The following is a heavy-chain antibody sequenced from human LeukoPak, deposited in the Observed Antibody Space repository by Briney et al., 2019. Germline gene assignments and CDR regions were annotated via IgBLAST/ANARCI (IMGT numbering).Heavy chain of an antibody. CDR1: GFTFSSYA. CDR2: ISYDGSNK. V-gene: IGHV3-30*04. CDR3: AKSSSWSPTFDY. J-gene: IGHJ4*02. D-gene: IGHD6-13*01. Sequence: PGGSLRLSCAASGFTFSSYAMHWVRQAPGKGLEWVAVISYDGSNKYYADSVKGRFTISRDNSKNTLYLQMNSLRAEDTAVYYCAKSSSWSPTFDYWGQGTLVTVSS.